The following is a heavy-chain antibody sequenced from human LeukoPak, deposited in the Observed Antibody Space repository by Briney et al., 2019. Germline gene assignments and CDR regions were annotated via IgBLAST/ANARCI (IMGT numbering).Heavy chain of an antibody. CDR2: ISSSSSSTI. J-gene: IGHJ6*03. V-gene: IGHV3-48*01. D-gene: IGHD4-23*01. CDR1: GFTLSSYS. CDR3: ARGRTVYDYGGNGIDYYYMDV. Sequence: GGSLRLSCAASGFTLSSYSMNWVRQAPGKGLEWVSYISSSSSSTIYYADSVKGRFTISRDNAKNSLYLQMNSLRAEDTAVYYCARGRTVYDYGGNGIDYYYMDVWGKGTTVTVSS.